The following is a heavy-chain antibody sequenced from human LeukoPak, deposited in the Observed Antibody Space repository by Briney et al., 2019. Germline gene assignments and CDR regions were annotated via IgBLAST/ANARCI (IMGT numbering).Heavy chain of an antibody. CDR2: ISSSSSYI. CDR3: ARLATAFFDY. D-gene: IGHD1-26*01. Sequence: PGGSLRLSCAASGFTFSSYSMNRVRQAPGKGLEWVSSISSSSSYIYYADSVKGRFTISRDNAKNSLYLQMNSLRAEDTAVYYCARLATAFFDYWGQGTLVTASS. CDR1: GFTFSSYS. J-gene: IGHJ4*02. V-gene: IGHV3-21*01.